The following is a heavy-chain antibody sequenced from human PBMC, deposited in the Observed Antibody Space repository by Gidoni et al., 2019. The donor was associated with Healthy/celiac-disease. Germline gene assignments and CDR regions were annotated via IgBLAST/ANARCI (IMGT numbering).Heavy chain of an antibody. CDR2: ISYDGSNK. D-gene: IGHD3-22*01. V-gene: IGHV3-30-3*01. CDR3: ARPHDSSGYGAFDI. J-gene: IGHJ3*02. Sequence: QVQLVESGGGVVQPGRSLRLSCAASGFPFSSYAMHWVRQGPGKGLDWVSVISYDGSNKYYADSVKGRFTISRDNSKNTLYLQMNSLRAEDTAVYYCARPHDSSGYGAFDIWGQGTMVTVSS. CDR1: GFPFSSYA.